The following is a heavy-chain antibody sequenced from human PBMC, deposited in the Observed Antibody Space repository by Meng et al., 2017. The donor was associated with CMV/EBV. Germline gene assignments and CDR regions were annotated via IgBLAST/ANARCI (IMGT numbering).Heavy chain of an antibody. CDR1: GFTLSSYG. CDR2: IRDDGSNT. CDR3: ANRYSGYEDVWYFDY. Sequence: GESLKISCTMSGFTLSSYGMHWVRQAPGKGLEWVAFIRDDGSNTYHEDSVKGRFTISRDNSKNTLYLQMNSLRTEDTAVYYCANRYSGYEDVWYFDYWGQGTLVTVSS. D-gene: IGHD5-12*01. J-gene: IGHJ4*02. V-gene: IGHV3-30*02.